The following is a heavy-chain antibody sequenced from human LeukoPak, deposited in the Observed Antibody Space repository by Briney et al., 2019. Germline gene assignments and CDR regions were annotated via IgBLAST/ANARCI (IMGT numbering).Heavy chain of an antibody. CDR3: ARGHLTGTNYYYYGMDV. V-gene: IGHV3-33*01. J-gene: IGHJ6*02. CDR1: GFTFSSYG. Sequence: PGRSLRLSCAASGFTFSSYGMRWVRQAPGKGLEWVAVIWYDGSNKYYADSVKGRFTISRDNSKNTLYLQMNSLRAEDTAVYYCARGHLTGTNYYYYGMDVWGQGTTVTVSS. D-gene: IGHD1-7*01. CDR2: IWYDGSNK.